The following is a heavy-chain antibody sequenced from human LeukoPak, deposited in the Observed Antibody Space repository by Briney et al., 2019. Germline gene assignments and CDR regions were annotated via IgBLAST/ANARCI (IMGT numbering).Heavy chain of an antibody. V-gene: IGHV4-59*12. J-gene: IGHJ6*02. CDR3: ARDRPWFGEFTYYYYYGMDV. CDR2: IYYSGST. Sequence: PSETLSLTCTVSGGSISSYYWSWIRQLPGKGLEWIGYIYYSGSTNYNPSLKSRVTISVDTSKNQFSLKLSSVTAADTAVYYCARDRPWFGEFTYYYYYGMDVWGQGTTVTVSS. CDR1: GGSISSYY. D-gene: IGHD3-10*01.